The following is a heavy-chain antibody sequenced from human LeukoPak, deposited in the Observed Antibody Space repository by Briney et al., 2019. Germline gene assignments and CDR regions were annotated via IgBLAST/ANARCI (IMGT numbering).Heavy chain of an antibody. Sequence: SETLSLTCTVSGGSITSNSYYWGWIRQPPGKGLEWIGSIYYSGSTYNNPSLKSRVTISVDTSKNHFSLNLRSVTAADTAVYYCASVRRGFGESSKYYSYYYMDVWGNGTTVTISS. CDR1: GGSITSNSYY. CDR2: IYYSGST. D-gene: IGHD3-10*01. J-gene: IGHJ6*03. V-gene: IGHV4-39*01. CDR3: ASVRRGFGESSKYYSYYYMDV.